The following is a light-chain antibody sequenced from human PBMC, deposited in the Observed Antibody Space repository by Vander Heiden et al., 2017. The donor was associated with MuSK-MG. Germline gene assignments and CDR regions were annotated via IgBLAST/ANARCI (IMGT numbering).Light chain of an antibody. Sequence: IVMTQSPDSLDVSLGERATINCRSSQNLLRVSDNKNHLAWFKQKAGQPPELLIYRASTRRSGVPDRVSGSGSGTDFTLTIANFQAEDVAVYYCHQYYSSLQTFGQGTKVEIK. CDR3: HQYYSSLQT. J-gene: IGKJ1*01. V-gene: IGKV4-1*01. CDR1: QNLLRVSDNKNH. CDR2: RAS.